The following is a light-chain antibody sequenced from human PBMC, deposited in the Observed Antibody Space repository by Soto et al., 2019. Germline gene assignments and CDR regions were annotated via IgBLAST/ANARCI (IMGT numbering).Light chain of an antibody. CDR2: AAS. CDR3: QEAYSAPIT. V-gene: IGKV1-39*01. Sequence: MSDSAAALSSTKGDRVTITCRASQSISSYLNWYQQKPGKAPKLLIYAASSLQSGVPSRFSGSGSGTDFTLTISSLQPEDFASYYCQEAYSAPITFGQGTRLEI. J-gene: IGKJ5*01. CDR1: QSISSY.